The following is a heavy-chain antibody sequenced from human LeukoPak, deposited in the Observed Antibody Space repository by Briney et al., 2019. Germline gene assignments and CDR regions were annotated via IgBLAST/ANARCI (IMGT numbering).Heavy chain of an antibody. CDR2: IIPIFGTA. D-gene: IGHD6-13*01. V-gene: IGHV1-69*06. CDR1: GGTFSSYA. J-gene: IGHJ4*02. Sequence: ASVKVSCKASGGTFSSYAISWVRQAPGQGLEWMGGIIPIFGTANYAQKFQGRVTITADKSTSTAYMELSSLRSEDTAVYYCARDIWDSSSKPDYWGQGTLVTVSS. CDR3: ARDIWDSSSKPDY.